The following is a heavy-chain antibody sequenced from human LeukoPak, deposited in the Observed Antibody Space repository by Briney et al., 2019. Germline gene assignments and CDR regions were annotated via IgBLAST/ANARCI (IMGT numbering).Heavy chain of an antibody. J-gene: IGHJ4*02. CDR2: IYSSGST. D-gene: IGHD2-21*02. CDR1: GGSISSYY. V-gene: IGHV4-59*01. CDR3: ARFAYCGGHCWYYFDY. Sequence: SETLSLTCTVSGGSISSYYWSWIRQPPGKGLEWIGYIYSSGSTNYNPSLKSQITISVDTSKNQFSLKLSSVTAADTAVYYCARFAYCGGHCWYYFDYWGQGSLVTVSS.